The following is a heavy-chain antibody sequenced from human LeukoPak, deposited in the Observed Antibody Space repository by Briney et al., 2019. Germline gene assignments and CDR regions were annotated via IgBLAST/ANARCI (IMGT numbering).Heavy chain of an antibody. Sequence: PSQTLSLTCTVSGGSISSGDYYWSWIRQPPGKGLEWIVYIYYSGSAYYNPSLKSGVTISVNRAKNQFSLKLSSVTAADTAVYYCARVVEGVYSSSWFPGPGAFDIWGQGTMVTVSS. CDR1: GGSISSGDYY. V-gene: IGHV4-30-4*01. D-gene: IGHD6-13*01. J-gene: IGHJ3*02. CDR2: IYYSGSA. CDR3: ARVVEGVYSSSWFPGPGAFDI.